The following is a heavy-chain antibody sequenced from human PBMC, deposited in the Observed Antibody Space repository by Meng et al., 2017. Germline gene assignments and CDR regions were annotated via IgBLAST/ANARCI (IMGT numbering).Heavy chain of an antibody. J-gene: IGHJ3*02. D-gene: IGHD6-13*01. CDR3: AKDPFRGYSSSVGAFDI. CDR1: GFTFSSYA. Sequence: GGSLRLSCAASGFTFSSYAMHWVRQAPGKGLEWVAVISYDGSNKYYADSVKGRFTISRDNSKNTLYLQMNSLRAEDTAVYYCAKDPFRGYSSSVGAFDIWGQGTMVTVSS. CDR2: ISYDGSNK. V-gene: IGHV3-30*07.